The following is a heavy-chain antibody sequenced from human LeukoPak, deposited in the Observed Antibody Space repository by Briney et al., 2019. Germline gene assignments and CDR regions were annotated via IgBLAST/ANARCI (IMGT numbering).Heavy chain of an antibody. J-gene: IGHJ4*02. V-gene: IGHV3-48*03. CDR1: GFTFHSYE. CDR2: IDSSSGII. CDR3: ARVGWGIGSAWVDC. Sequence: GGSLRLSCAASGFTFHSYEMNWVRQAPGKGLEGLSYIDSSSGIIHYADSVKGRLTISRDNAKNSLYLQMNSLRAEDTALYYCARVGWGIGSAWVDCWGQGSLVTVSS. D-gene: IGHD6-19*01.